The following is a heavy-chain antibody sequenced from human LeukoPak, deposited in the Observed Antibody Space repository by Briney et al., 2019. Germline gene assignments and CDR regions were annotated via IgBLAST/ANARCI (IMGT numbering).Heavy chain of an antibody. V-gene: IGHV3-30*03. Sequence: GGSLRLSCAASGFTFSSYSMNWVRQAPGKGLEWVAVISYDGSNKYYADSVKGRFTISRDNSKNTLYLQMNSLRAEDTAAYYCARGRSSGWSPADYFDYWGQGTLVTVSS. J-gene: IGHJ4*02. CDR2: ISYDGSNK. CDR1: GFTFSSYS. CDR3: ARGRSSGWSPADYFDY. D-gene: IGHD6-19*01.